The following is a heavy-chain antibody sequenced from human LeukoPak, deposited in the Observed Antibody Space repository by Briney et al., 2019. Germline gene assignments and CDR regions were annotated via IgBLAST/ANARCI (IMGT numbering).Heavy chain of an antibody. J-gene: IGHJ4*02. CDR3: ARGSYDVLTGYSTLGEY. Sequence: SETLSLTCSVSGGSITGSSFYWGWIRQPPGKGLEWIGNIYYSGSTYYSASLKSRVTISLDTSKNHFSLKVTSVTAADAAVYYCARGSYDVLTGYSTLGEYWGQGTLVTVSS. CDR1: GGSITGSSFY. CDR2: IYYSGST. D-gene: IGHD3-9*01. V-gene: IGHV4-39*02.